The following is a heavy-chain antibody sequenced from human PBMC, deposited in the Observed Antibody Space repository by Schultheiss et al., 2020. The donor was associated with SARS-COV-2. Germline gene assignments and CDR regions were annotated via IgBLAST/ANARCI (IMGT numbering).Heavy chain of an antibody. V-gene: IGHV3-30-3*02. CDR2: ISYDGSNK. D-gene: IGHD3-16*01. Sequence: GGSLRLSCAASGFTFSSYAMHWVRQAPGKGLEWVAVISYDGSNKYYADSVKGRFTISRDNSKSTLYLQMNTLRVEDTAIYYCGRVAGGNYWGQGTLVTVSS. CDR3: GRVAGGNY. J-gene: IGHJ4*02. CDR1: GFTFSSYA.